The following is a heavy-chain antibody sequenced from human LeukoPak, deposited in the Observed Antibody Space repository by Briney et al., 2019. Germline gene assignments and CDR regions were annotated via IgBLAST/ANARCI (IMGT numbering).Heavy chain of an antibody. CDR2: IYISGST. V-gene: IGHV4-4*07. CDR1: GGSISSYY. D-gene: IGHD4-17*01. Sequence: SETLSLTCTVSGGSISSYYWSWIRQPAGKGLEWIGRIYISGSTNYNPSLKSRVTMSVDTSKNQFSLKLSSVTAADTAVYYCARQVGTTVTTFRYAFDIWGQGTMVTVSS. J-gene: IGHJ3*02. CDR3: ARQVGTTVTTFRYAFDI.